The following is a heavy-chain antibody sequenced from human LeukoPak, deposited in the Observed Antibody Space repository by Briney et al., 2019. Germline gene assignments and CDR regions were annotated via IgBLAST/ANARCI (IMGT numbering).Heavy chain of an antibody. Sequence: KPSETLSLTRTVSGGSIGSYYWGWIRQPPGKGLEWIGYTYYSGTTNYNPSLKSRVTMSVDPSKNQFSLRLSSVTAADTAVYYCARGRGYCSNTSCYLFDYWGRGTLVTVSS. CDR2: TYYSGTT. V-gene: IGHV4-59*01. D-gene: IGHD2-2*01. J-gene: IGHJ4*02. CDR3: ARGRGYCSNTSCYLFDY. CDR1: GGSIGSYY.